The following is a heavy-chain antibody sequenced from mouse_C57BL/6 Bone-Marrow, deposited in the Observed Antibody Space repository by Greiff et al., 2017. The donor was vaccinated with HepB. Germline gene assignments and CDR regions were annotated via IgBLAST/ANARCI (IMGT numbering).Heavy chain of an antibody. Sequence: QVQLQQPGAELVKPGASVKLSCKASGYTFTSYWMHWVKQRPGQGLEWIGMIHPNSGSTNYNEKFKSKATLTVNKSTSTAYMQLSSLTSEDSAVYNCARRIPGSYFDVWGTGTTVTVSS. J-gene: IGHJ1*03. CDR2: IHPNSGST. CDR3: ARRIPGSYFDV. D-gene: IGHD5-1-1*01. V-gene: IGHV1-64*01. CDR1: GYTFTSYW.